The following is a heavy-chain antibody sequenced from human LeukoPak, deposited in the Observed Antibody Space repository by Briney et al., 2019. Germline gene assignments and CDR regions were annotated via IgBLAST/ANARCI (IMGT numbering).Heavy chain of an antibody. V-gene: IGHV1-18*01. Sequence: ASVKVSCKASGYTFTSYGISWVRQAPGQGLEWMGWISAYNGNTNYAQKLQGRVTMTTDTSTSTAYMELRSLRSDDTAVYYCARELSSSWYSYYYYGMDVWGQGTTVTVSS. J-gene: IGHJ6*02. CDR3: ARELSSSWYSYYYYGMDV. CDR2: ISAYNGNT. CDR1: GYTFTSYG. D-gene: IGHD6-13*01.